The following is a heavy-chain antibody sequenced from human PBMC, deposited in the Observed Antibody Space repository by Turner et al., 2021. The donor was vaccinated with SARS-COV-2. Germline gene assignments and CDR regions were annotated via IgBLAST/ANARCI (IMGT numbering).Heavy chain of an antibody. CDR1: GGSISSSTYY. V-gene: IGHV4-39*01. Sequence: QLKLQESGPGLVTPTATLSLTCTVSGGSISSSTYYWGWIRQPPGKGLEWIGNIYYSGITYYNPSFKSRVTISVDTSKNQFALKLSSVTAADTALYYCARLIDTAMDYYGMDVWGQGTTVTVSS. CDR3: ARLIDTAMDYYGMDV. CDR2: IYYSGIT. D-gene: IGHD5-18*01. J-gene: IGHJ6*02.